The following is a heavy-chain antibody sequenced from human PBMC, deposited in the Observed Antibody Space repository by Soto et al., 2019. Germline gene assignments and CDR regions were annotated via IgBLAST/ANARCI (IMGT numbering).Heavy chain of an antibody. CDR3: AKTGGNPPGVMVTSYYYYGMDV. V-gene: IGHV3-7*01. D-gene: IGHD2-15*01. CDR1: GFTFSSYW. J-gene: IGHJ6*02. CDR2: IKQDGSEK. Sequence: PGGSLRLSCAASGFTFSSYWMSWVRQAPGKGLEWVANIKQDGSEKYYVDSVKGRFTISRDNAKNSLYLQMNSLRAEDTAAYYCAKTGGNPPGVMVTSYYYYGMDVWGQGTTVTVSS.